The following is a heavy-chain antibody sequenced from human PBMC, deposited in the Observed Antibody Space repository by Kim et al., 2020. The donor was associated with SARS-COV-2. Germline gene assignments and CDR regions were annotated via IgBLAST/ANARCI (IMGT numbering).Heavy chain of an antibody. CDR3: ASNWNTLYYYYMDV. D-gene: IGHD1-20*01. J-gene: IGHJ6*03. V-gene: IGHV4-59*01. Sequence: PSLKSRVTISVDTSKNQFSLKLSSVTAADTAVYYCASNWNTLYYYYMDVWGKGTTVTVSS.